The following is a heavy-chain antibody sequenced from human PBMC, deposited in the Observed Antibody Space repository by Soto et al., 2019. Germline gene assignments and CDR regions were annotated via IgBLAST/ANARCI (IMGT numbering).Heavy chain of an antibody. CDR2: ISGSDGST. CDR1: GFTFNIYA. J-gene: IGHJ3*02. D-gene: IGHD2-15*01. CDR3: VKDKGYCSGGSCYSGRLNAFDI. Sequence: GGSLRLSCVASGFTFNIYAMIWVRQAPGKGLEWVSAISGSDGSTYYADSVKGRFTISRDNSKNALYLQMNSLRAEDTAVYYCVKDKGYCSGGSCYSGRLNAFDIWGQGTMVTVSS. V-gene: IGHV3-23*01.